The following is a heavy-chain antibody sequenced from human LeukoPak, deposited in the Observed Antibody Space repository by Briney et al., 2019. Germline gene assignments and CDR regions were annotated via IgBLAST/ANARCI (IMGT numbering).Heavy chain of an antibody. V-gene: IGHV3-13*04. D-gene: IGHD6-19*01. J-gene: IGHJ2*01. CDR1: GFTFSSYD. CDR2: IGTAGDT. CDR3: ARVLAVAGRNWYFDL. Sequence: TGGSLRLSCAASGFTFSSYDMHWVRQTTGKGLEWVSCIGTAGDTYYPGSVKGRFTISRENAWNSVYLQMNSLRAGDTAVYYCARVLAVAGRNWYFDLWGRGTLVTVSS.